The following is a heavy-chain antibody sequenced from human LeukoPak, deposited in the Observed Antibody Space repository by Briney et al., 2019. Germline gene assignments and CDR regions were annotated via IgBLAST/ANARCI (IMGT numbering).Heavy chain of an antibody. D-gene: IGHD3-3*01. CDR1: GFTFGDYT. CDR2: ITWDGGNI. Sequence: GRPLRLSCVTSGFTFGDYTMHWVRQVPGKGLEWLSGITWDGGNIAYADSVKGRFTISRDNAKSSLYLQMNSLRNEDMAFYFCAKGYTFHGVAHDSGYFDYWGPGTLVTVSS. CDR3: AKGYTFHGVAHDSGYFDY. V-gene: IGHV3-9*03. J-gene: IGHJ4*02.